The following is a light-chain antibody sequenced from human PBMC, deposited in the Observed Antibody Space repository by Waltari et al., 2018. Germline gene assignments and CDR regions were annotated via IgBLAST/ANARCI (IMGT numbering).Light chain of an antibody. Sequence: DIQMTPSPSSVSASVGDTVAITCRSSQAISSWLAWYQQKPGKAPELLIYAASSLQSGVPSRFSGSGSGTDFTLTITSLQPEDFAINYCQQAKTFPLTFGGGTKVEIK. CDR3: QQAKTFPLT. V-gene: IGKV1-12*01. CDR2: AAS. CDR1: QAISSW. J-gene: IGKJ4*01.